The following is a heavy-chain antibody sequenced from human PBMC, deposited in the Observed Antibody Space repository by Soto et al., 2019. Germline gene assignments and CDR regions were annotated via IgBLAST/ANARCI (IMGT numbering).Heavy chain of an antibody. V-gene: IGHV4-59*01. CDR3: ARVGGDDFGDSVAFDY. D-gene: IGHD4-17*01. Sequence: SETLSLTCTVSGGSIRDYFWTWIRQPPGKGLEWIGYIYYSGRTNYNPSLKSRVSISVDTSKNHFSLQLRSVTAADTAVYYCARVGGDDFGDSVAFDYSAQGTTVAVYS. CDR2: IYYSGRT. CDR1: GGSIRDYF. J-gene: IGHJ4*02.